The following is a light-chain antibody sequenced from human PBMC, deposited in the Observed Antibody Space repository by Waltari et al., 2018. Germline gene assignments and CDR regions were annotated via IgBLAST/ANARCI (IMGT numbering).Light chain of an antibody. CDR3: QQYDGSPHT. J-gene: IGKJ1*01. CDR1: QRVSSTY. V-gene: IGKV3-20*01. Sequence: EIVLTQSPGTLSMSPGEGATLSCRAGQRVSSTYNAGYQQRPCQAPRHLIYASSSRATCIPDRFSGSGSATDFTRTISRREPEDFAVYYCQQYDGSPHTFGQGTKVEMK. CDR2: ASS.